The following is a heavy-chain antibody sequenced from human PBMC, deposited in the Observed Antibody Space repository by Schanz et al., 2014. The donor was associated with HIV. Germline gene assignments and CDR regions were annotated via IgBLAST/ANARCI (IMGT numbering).Heavy chain of an antibody. J-gene: IGHJ6*02. V-gene: IGHV3-23*01. Sequence: EVQLLESGGGLVQPGGSLRLSCAASGFTFSSYAMSWVRQAPGKGLEWVSVISGSGGSTYYADSVKGRFTISRDNSKNTLYLQMNSLRAEDTAVYYCARGEAITYYYHYYGMDVWGQGTTVTVSS. CDR1: GFTFSSYA. CDR2: ISGSGGST. CDR3: ARGEAITYYYHYYGMDV. D-gene: IGHD1-20*01.